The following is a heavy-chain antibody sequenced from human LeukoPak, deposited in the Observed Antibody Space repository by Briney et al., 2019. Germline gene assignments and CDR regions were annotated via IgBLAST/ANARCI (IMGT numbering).Heavy chain of an antibody. CDR3: AKSLKYSGYEPFDC. V-gene: IGHV3-21*04. J-gene: IGHJ4*02. Sequence: GGSLRLSCAASGFTFSRYNMNWVRQAPGQGLEWVACISKSRNYIYYADSVKGRFTISRDDAKSSLYLQMDSLRVEDTALYYCAKSLKYSGYEPFDCWGQGTLVTVSP. CDR2: ISKSRNYI. D-gene: IGHD5-12*01. CDR1: GFTFSRYN.